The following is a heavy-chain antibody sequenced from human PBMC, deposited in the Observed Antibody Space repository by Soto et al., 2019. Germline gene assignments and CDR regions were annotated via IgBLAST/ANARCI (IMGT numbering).Heavy chain of an antibody. CDR2: INAVDEYT. J-gene: IGHJ4*02. CDR3: AKNFYFDS. Sequence: EVQLLESGGGWVQPGGSLRLSCAASGFTFSSYAMSWVRQAPGKGLEWVSSINAVDEYTKYADSVKGRFTISRDNPKNTVYLQMNSLRAEDTAVYYCAKNFYFDSWCQGTLVTVSS. CDR1: GFTFSSYA. V-gene: IGHV3-23*01.